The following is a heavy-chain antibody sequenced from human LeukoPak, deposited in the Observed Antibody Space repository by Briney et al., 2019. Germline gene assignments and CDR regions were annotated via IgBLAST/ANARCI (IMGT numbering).Heavy chain of an antibody. J-gene: IGHJ4*02. V-gene: IGHV1-69*05. D-gene: IGHD6-13*01. CDR2: IIPIFGTA. CDR3: ARLRYSSSSSEFDY. Sequence: ASVKVSCKASGGTFSSYAISWVRQAPGQGLEWMGGIIPIFGTANYAQKFKGRVTITTDESTSTAYMELSSLRSEDTAVYYCARLRYSSSSSEFDYWGQGTLVTVSS. CDR1: GGTFSSYA.